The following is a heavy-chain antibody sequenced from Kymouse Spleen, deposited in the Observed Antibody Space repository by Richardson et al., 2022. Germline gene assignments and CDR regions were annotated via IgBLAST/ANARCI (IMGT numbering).Heavy chain of an antibody. V-gene: IGHV4-34*01. CDR1: GGSFSGYY. J-gene: IGHJ4*02. D-gene: IGHD3-10*01. CDR3: ARGGNYYGSVDY. CDR2: INHSGST. Sequence: QVQLQQWGAGLLKPSETLSLTCAVYGGSFSGYYWSWIRQPPGKGLEWIGEINHSGSTNYNPSLKSRVTISVDTSKNQFSLKLSSVTAADTAVYYCARGGNYYGSVDYWGQGTLVTVSS.